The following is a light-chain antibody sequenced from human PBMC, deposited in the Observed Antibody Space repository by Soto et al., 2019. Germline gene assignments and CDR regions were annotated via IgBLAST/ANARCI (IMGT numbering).Light chain of an antibody. CDR2: KVS. V-gene: IGKV1-5*03. CDR1: QTVSPW. Sequence: DIHMTQSPATLSASVGDRVTITCRASQTVSPWLAWYQQKPGAAPHLLIYKVSNLESGVPSRFSGSGSGADLSLTITGLQPDGFATYYCQQYNRGVPFGPGTKVEIK. J-gene: IGKJ1*01. CDR3: QQYNRGVP.